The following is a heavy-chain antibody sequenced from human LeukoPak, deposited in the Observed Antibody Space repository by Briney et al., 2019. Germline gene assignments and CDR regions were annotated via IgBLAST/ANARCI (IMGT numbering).Heavy chain of an antibody. CDR3: ARDLRSSVVSRFDY. Sequence: GGSLRLSCAVSGFTFSSYEMNWVRLAPGKGLEWRSYISSSCRTFYYADSVKGRFTISRDNAKNSLYLQMNSLRAEDTAVYYSARDLRSSVVSRFDYWGQGTLVTVSS. CDR2: ISSSCRTF. D-gene: IGHD3-22*01. J-gene: IGHJ4*02. V-gene: IGHV3-48*03. CDR1: GFTFSSYE.